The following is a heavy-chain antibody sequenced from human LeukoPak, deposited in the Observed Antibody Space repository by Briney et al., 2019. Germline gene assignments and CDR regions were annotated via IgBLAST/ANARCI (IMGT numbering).Heavy chain of an antibody. CDR3: ARPSYCGGDCYSEYYFDY. D-gene: IGHD2-21*02. Sequence: PGGSLRLSCAASGLSLSAYWMTWVRQAPGKGLEWVSSISSSSSYIYYADSVKGRFTISRDNAKNSLYLQMNSLRAEDTAVYYCARPSYCGGDCYSEYYFDYWGQGTLVTVSS. V-gene: IGHV3-21*01. CDR1: GLSLSAYW. J-gene: IGHJ4*02. CDR2: ISSSSSYI.